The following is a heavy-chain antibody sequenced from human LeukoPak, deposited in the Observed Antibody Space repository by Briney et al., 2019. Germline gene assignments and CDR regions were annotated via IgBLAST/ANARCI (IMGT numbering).Heavy chain of an antibody. CDR2: IDHSGDT. V-gene: IGHV4-34*01. Sequence: SETLSLTCTVSGGSLSYSYWSWIRQPPGKGLEWIAEIDHSGDTNYNPSLKSRVIISIDTSNNQFSLSLTSVTAADTAVYYCARNGYYSIDYWGQGTLVTVSS. D-gene: IGHD3-3*01. CDR3: ARNGYYSIDY. CDR1: GGSLSYSY. J-gene: IGHJ4*02.